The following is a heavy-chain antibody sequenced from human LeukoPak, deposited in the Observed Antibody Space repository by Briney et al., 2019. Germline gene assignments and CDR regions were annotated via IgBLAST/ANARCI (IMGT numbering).Heavy chain of an antibody. Sequence: ASVKVSCKASGYTFTSYAMNWVRQAPGQGLEWMGWINTNTGNPTYAQGFTGRFVFSLDTSVSTAYLQISSLKAEDTAVYYCARMYCSGGSCYGDDYWGQGTLVAVSS. J-gene: IGHJ4*02. V-gene: IGHV7-4-1*02. D-gene: IGHD2-15*01. CDR3: ARMYCSGGSCYGDDY. CDR2: INTNTGNP. CDR1: GYTFTSYA.